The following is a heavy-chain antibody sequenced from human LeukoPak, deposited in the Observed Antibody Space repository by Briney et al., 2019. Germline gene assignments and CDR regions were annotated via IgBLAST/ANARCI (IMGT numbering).Heavy chain of an antibody. D-gene: IGHD5-12*01. Sequence: GGSLRVSRAASGFTFSYYGLHWVRPAPGKGLEWVGLIWSDGSNAYYADSVKGRFTISRDNSKKTLYLQMNSLRDEDTAVYYCAKESVATRYYYYYCMDVWGKGTTVTVSS. CDR2: IWSDGSNA. V-gene: IGHV3-33*06. CDR3: AKESVATRYYYYYCMDV. J-gene: IGHJ6*03. CDR1: GFTFSYYG.